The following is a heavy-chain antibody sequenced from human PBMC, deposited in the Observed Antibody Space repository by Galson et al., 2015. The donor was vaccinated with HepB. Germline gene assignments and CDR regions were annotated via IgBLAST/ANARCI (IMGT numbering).Heavy chain of an antibody. CDR3: AKGDFLYYYDSSGYYYFDY. CDR1: GFTFSSSA. CDR2: ISGSGGST. J-gene: IGHJ4*02. D-gene: IGHD3-22*01. V-gene: IGHV3-23*01. Sequence: SLRLSCAASGFTFSSSAMSWVRQAPGKGLEWVSAISGSGGSTYYADSVKGRFTISRDNSKNTLYLQMNSLRAEDTAVYYCAKGDFLYYYDSSGYYYFDYWGQGTLVTVSS.